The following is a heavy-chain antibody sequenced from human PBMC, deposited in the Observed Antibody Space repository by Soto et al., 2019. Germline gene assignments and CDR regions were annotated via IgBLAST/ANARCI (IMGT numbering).Heavy chain of an antibody. V-gene: IGHV4-39*01. D-gene: IGHD6-19*01. Sequence: QLQLQESGPGLVKPSETLSLTCIVSVGSLTRNNHYGGWLRPSPGKGLEGIGSILYSGSTNDNPPCKSQVTLSVETSKIRFSLKMSSVTAADTAVYYFARLGISGWYQGSYFDYWGQGTLVTVSS. J-gene: IGHJ4*02. CDR3: ARLGISGWYQGSYFDY. CDR1: VGSLTRNNHY. CDR2: ILYSGST.